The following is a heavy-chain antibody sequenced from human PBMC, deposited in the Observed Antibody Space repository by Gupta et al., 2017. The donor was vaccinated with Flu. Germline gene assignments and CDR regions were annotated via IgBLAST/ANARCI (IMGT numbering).Heavy chain of an antibody. J-gene: IGHJ4*02. Sequence: QVQLVESGGGVVQPGRSLRLSCAASGFTFSSYGMHWVRQAPGKGLEWVAVIWYDGSNKYYADSVKGRFTISRDNSKNTLYLQMNSLRAEDTAVYYCARGGDYGDLTYFDYWGQGTLVTVSS. V-gene: IGHV3-33*01. D-gene: IGHD4-17*01. CDR3: ARGGDYGDLTYFDY. CDR2: IWYDGSNK. CDR1: GFTFSSYG.